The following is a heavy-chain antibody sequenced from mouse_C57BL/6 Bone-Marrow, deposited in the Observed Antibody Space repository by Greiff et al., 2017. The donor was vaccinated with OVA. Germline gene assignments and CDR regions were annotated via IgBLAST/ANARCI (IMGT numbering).Heavy chain of an antibody. D-gene: IGHD4-1*01. CDR3: AKTGTRFAY. V-gene: IGHV2-2*01. J-gene: IGHJ3*01. CDR1: GFSLTSYG. CDR2: IWSGGST. Sequence: QVQLKESGPGLVQPSQSLSITCTVSGFSLTSYGVPWVRQSPGTGLDWLGVIWSGGSTDYNAAFISRLSISKDNSKSQVFFKMNSLQADDTAIYYCAKTGTRFAYWGQGTLVTVSA.